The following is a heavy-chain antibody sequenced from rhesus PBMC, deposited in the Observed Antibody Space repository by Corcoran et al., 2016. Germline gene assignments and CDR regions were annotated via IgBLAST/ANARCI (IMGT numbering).Heavy chain of an antibody. D-gene: IGHD4-29*01. J-gene: IGHJ5-1*01. CDR3: VGSSWPRGYNRFDV. Sequence: QLQLQESGPGLVKPSETLSLTCAVSGGSISSNYWSWIRQPPGKGLGWIGRISGSGGSTRHNPSLKSRVTISQHPSKTQFSLKLSSVTAADTAVYYCVGSSWPRGYNRFDVWGPGVLVTVSS. CDR1: GGSISSNY. V-gene: IGHV4-173*01. CDR2: ISGSGGST.